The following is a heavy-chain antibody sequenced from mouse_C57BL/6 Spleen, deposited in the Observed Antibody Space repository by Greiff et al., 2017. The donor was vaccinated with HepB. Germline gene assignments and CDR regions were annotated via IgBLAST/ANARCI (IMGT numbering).Heavy chain of an antibody. CDR2: IYPSDSET. J-gene: IGHJ3*01. Sequence: QVQLQQPGAELVRPGSSVKLSCKASGYTFTSYWMDWVKQRPGQGLEWIGNIYPSDSETHYNQKFKDKATLTVDKSSSTAYMQLSSLTSVDSAVSYCARWDSFAYWGQGTLVTVSA. V-gene: IGHV1-61*01. CDR3: ARWDSFAY. D-gene: IGHD4-1*01. CDR1: GYTFTSYW.